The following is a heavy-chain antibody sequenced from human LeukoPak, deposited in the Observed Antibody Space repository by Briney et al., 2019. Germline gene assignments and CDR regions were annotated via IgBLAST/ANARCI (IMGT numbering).Heavy chain of an antibody. J-gene: IGHJ4*02. CDR3: ARSREGTTGMGQDY. CDR2: ISSGSSFI. CDR1: GFTFSSYS. Sequence: GGSLRLSCAASGFTFSSYSMIWVRQAPGKGLEWVSSISSGSSFIYYADSVKGRFTISRDNARNSLYLQMNTLRAEDTAVYYCARSREGTTGMGQDYWGQGTLVTVSS. V-gene: IGHV3-21*01. D-gene: IGHD1-1*01.